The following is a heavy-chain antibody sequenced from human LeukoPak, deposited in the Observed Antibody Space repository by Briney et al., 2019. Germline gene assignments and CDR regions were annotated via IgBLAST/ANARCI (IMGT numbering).Heavy chain of an antibody. V-gene: IGHV3-21*01. D-gene: IGHD3-3*01. J-gene: IGHJ6*02. CDR1: GFTFSSFS. CDR3: ARDTEITIFGVVTGYYGMDV. Sequence: GGSLRLSCAASGFTFSSFSMIWVRQAPGKGLEWVSSISSSSSYIYYADSVKGRFTISRDNAKNSLYLQMNSLRAEDTAVYYCARDTEITIFGVVTGYYGMDVWGQGTTVTVSS. CDR2: ISSSSSYI.